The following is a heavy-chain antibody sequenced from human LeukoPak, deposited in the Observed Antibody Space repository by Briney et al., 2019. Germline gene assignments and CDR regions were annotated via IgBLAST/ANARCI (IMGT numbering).Heavy chain of an antibody. CDR3: AGLETYYYDSSGPY. CDR1: GGSISSSSYY. D-gene: IGHD3-22*01. V-gene: IGHV4-39*01. Sequence: SETLSLTCTASGGSISSSSYYWGWIRQPPGKGLEWIGSIYYSGSTYYNPSLKSRVTISVDTSKNQFSLKLSSVTAADTAVYYCAGLETYYYDSSGPYWGQGTLVTVSS. J-gene: IGHJ4*02. CDR2: IYYSGST.